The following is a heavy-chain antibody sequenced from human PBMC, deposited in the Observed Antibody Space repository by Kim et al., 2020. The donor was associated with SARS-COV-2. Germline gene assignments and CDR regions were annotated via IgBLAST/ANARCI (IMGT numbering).Heavy chain of an antibody. Sequence: ASVKVSCKASGYTFTGYYMHWVRQAPGQGLEWMGRINPNSGGTNYAQKFQGRVTMTRDTSISTAYMELSRLRSDDTAVYYCALASGVTYYYDSSGYRDYWGQGTLVTVSS. CDR3: ALASGVTYYYDSSGYRDY. V-gene: IGHV1-2*06. D-gene: IGHD3-22*01. J-gene: IGHJ4*02. CDR2: INPNSGGT. CDR1: GYTFTGYY.